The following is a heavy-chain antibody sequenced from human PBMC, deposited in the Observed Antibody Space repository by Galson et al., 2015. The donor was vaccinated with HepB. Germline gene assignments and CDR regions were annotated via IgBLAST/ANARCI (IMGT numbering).Heavy chain of an antibody. CDR1: ANTFSNYG. D-gene: IGHD6-6*01. V-gene: IGHV1-18*01. CDR3: ARARYSTSPPDY. CDR2: ISGYNGNT. Sequence: SVKVSCKASANTFSNYGISWLRQAPGQGLEWMGWISGYNGNTDYGQKFQGRVTMTTDTSTTTAYVAVRSLKYDDTAVYYCARARYSTSPPDYWGQGTLVTVSS. J-gene: IGHJ4*02.